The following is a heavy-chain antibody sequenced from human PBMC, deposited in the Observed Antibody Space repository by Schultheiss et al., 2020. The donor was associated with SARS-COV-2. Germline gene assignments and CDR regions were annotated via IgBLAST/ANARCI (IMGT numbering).Heavy chain of an antibody. D-gene: IGHD2-2*01. CDR2: INSDGSST. J-gene: IGHJ6*03. V-gene: IGHV3-74*01. CDR1: GFTFSSYW. CDR3: ARMGVPAAIAGSGLYYYYYMDV. Sequence: GGSLRLSCAASGFTFSSYWMHWVRQAPGKGLGWVSRINSDGSSTSYADSVKGRFTISRDNAKNTLYLQMNSLRAEDTAVYYCARMGVPAAIAGSGLYYYYYMDVWGKGTTVTVSS.